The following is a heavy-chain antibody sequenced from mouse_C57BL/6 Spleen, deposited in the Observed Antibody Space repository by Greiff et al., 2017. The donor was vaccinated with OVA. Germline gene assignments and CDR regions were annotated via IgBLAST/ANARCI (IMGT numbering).Heavy chain of an antibody. J-gene: IGHJ4*01. CDR1: GFTFSSYA. CDR2: ISDGGSYT. V-gene: IGHV5-4*03. Sequence: EVKLMESGGGLVKPGGSLKLSCAASGFTFSSYAMSWVRQTPEKRLEWVATISDGGSYTYYPDNVKGRFTISRDNAKNNLYLQMSHLKSEDTAMYYCARSITTVVATGSGYYYAMDYWGQGTSVTVSS. D-gene: IGHD1-1*01. CDR3: ARSITTVVATGSGYYYAMDY.